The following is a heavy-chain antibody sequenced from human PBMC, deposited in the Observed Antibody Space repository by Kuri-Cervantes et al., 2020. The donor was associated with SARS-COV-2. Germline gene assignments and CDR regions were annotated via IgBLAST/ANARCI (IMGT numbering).Heavy chain of an antibody. CDR2: MGGSGAST. J-gene: IGHJ4*02. Sequence: GGSLRLSCAASGFSFSTNVMAWVRQAPGKGLEWVSTMGGSGASTHYADSVKGRFTISRDNSKNMLYLQMYSLRAEDTAVYYCAKTSGYNYYFAYRGQGSLVTVPQ. CDR1: GFSFSTNV. V-gene: IGHV3-23*01. CDR3: AKTSGYNYYFAY. D-gene: IGHD5-24*01.